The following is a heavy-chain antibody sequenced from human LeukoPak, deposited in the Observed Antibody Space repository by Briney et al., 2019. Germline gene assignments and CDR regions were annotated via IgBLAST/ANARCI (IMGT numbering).Heavy chain of an antibody. CDR2: IKQDGSEK. D-gene: IGHD1-26*01. V-gene: IGHV3-7*01. J-gene: IGHJ6*02. CDR1: GFTFSSYW. Sequence: GGSLRLSCAASGFTFSSYWMSWVRQAPGKGLEWVANIKQDGSEKYYVDSVKGRFTISRDNAKNSLYLQMNSLRAEDTAVYYCAREIRGSYYYYYGMDVWGQGTTVTVSS. CDR3: AREIRGSYYYYYGMDV.